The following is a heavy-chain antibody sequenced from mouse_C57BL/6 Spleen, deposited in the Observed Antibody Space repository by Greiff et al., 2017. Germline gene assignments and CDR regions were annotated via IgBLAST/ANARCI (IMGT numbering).Heavy chain of an antibody. CDR1: GFTFSDYG. Sequence: EVKLVESGGGLVKPGGSLKLSCAASGFTFSDYGMHWVRQAPEKGLEWVAYISRGSSTIYYADTVKGRFTISRDNAKNTLFLQMTSLRSEDTAMYYCARRAIYDYDGMDYWGQGTSVTVSS. J-gene: IGHJ4*01. CDR2: ISRGSSTI. CDR3: ARRAIYDYDGMDY. V-gene: IGHV5-17*01. D-gene: IGHD2-4*01.